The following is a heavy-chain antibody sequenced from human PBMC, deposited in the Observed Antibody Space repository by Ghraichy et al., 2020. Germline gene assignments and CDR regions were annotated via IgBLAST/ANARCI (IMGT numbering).Heavy chain of an antibody. V-gene: IGHV2-70*04. D-gene: IGHD3-22*01. CDR3: ARSRLYSDISGYAFDI. CDR1: GFSLSTSGTR. J-gene: IGHJ3*02. Sequence: SGPTLVKPTQTLTLTCTFSGFSLSTSGTRVSWIRQPPGKALEWLARIDWDDDRVFSTSLKTRLTISKDTSKNQVVLTMTNMNPVDTATYYCARSRLYSDISGYAFDIWGQGTMVTVSS. CDR2: IDWDDDR.